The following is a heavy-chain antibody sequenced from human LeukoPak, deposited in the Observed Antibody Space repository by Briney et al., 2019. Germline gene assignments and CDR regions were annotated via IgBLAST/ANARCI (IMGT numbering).Heavy chain of an antibody. Sequence: GGSLGLSCAASGFTFNTFNMNWVRQAPGKGLEWVLSTTSGGDYIYYADSVKGRFTTSRDNAKNSLSLQLNSLRVEDTAVYYCARGHYDVLAASYKWTPDYWGQGTLVTVSS. V-gene: IGHV3-21*01. CDR1: GFTFNTFN. CDR2: TTSGGDYI. J-gene: IGHJ4*02. CDR3: ARGHYDVLAASYKWTPDY. D-gene: IGHD3-9*01.